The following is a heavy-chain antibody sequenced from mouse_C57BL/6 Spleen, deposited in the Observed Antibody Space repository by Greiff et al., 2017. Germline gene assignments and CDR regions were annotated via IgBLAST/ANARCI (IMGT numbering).Heavy chain of an antibody. CDR3: TGDTPPFDY. V-gene: IGHV6-3*01. CDR2: IRLKSDNYAT. J-gene: IGHJ2*01. CDR1: GFTFSNYW. Sequence: EVKVEESGGGLVQPGGSMKLSCVASGFTFSNYWMNWVRQPPEKGLEWVAQIRLKSDNYATHYAESVKGRFTISRDDSKSRVYLQMNNLRAEDTGIYYCTGDTPPFDYWGQGTTLTVSS.